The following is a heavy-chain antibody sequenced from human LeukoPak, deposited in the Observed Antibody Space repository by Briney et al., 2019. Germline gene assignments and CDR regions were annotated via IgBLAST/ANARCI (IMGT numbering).Heavy chain of an antibody. D-gene: IGHD4-17*01. CDR2: ISYDGSNK. V-gene: IGHV3-30*18. J-gene: IGHJ4*02. CDR1: GFTVSSNY. Sequence: GGSLRLSCAASGFTVSSNYMSWVRQAPGKGLEWVAVISYDGSNKYYADSVKGRFTISRDNSKNTLYLQMNSLRAEDTAVYYCAKNEEDMTTVYYFDYWGQGTLVTVSS. CDR3: AKNEEDMTTVYYFDY.